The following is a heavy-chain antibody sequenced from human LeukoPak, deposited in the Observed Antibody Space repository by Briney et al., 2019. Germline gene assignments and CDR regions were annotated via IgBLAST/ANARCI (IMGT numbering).Heavy chain of an antibody. J-gene: IGHJ4*02. CDR2: ISSSSSYI. CDR1: GFTFDDYG. V-gene: IGHV3-21*01. CDR3: ARGLTEGQFDY. Sequence: GGSLRLSCAASGFTFDDYGMSWVRQAPGKGLEWVSSISSSSSYIYYADSVKGRFTISRDNAKNSLYLQMNSLRAEDTAVYYCARGLTEGQFDYWGQGTLVTVSS.